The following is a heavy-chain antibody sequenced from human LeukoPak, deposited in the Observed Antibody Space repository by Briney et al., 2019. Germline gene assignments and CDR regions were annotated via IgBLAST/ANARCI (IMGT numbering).Heavy chain of an antibody. CDR1: GFTFSSYA. J-gene: IGHJ4*02. V-gene: IGHV3-64*01. Sequence: PGGSLRLSCAASGFTFSSYAMHWVRQAPGKGLEYVSAISSNGGSTYYANSVKGRFTISRDNSKNTLYLQMGSLRAEDMAVYYCARGWVLWDYWGQGTLVTVSS. CDR2: ISSNGGST. D-gene: IGHD2/OR15-2a*01. CDR3: ARGWVLWDY.